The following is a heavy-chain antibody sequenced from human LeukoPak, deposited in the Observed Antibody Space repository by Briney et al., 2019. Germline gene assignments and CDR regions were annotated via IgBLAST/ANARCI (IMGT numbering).Heavy chain of an antibody. CDR3: ARGPYGSGSYYSPFDN. D-gene: IGHD3-10*01. J-gene: IGHJ4*02. CDR2: INWNGGST. V-gene: IGHV3-20*04. CDR1: GFTLYDYA. Sequence: PGGSLRLSCAASGFTLYDYAMTWVRQAPGKGLEWVSGINWNGGSTGYADSVKGRFTISRDNAKNSLYLQVDTLRAEDTALYYCARGPYGSGSYYSPFDNWGQGTLVTVSS.